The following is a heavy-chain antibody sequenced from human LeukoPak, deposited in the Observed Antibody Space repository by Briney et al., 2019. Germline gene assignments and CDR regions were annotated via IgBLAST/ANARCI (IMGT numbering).Heavy chain of an antibody. CDR3: ARAPITMVRGVEGYYFDY. CDR2: IIPIFGTA. Sequence: ASVKVSCKASGGTFSSYAISWVRQAPGQGLEWMGGIIPIFGTANYAQKFQGRVTITTDESTSTAYIELSSLRSEDTAVYYCARAPITMVRGVEGYYFDYWGQGTLVTVSS. CDR1: GGTFSSYA. D-gene: IGHD3-10*01. J-gene: IGHJ4*02. V-gene: IGHV1-69*05.